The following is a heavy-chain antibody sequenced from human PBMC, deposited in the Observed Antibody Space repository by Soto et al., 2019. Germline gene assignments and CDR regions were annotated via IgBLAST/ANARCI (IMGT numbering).Heavy chain of an antibody. Sequence: ASETLSLTCTVSGVSISSPDHNWSWIRQYPGKGLEWIGFIHYSGTTYYNPSLKSRVAISVDTSRNDFSLRLSSVTAADTAVYYCARSVFPWGQGTLVTVSS. J-gene: IGHJ5*02. CDR1: GVSISSPDHN. CDR2: IHYSGTT. V-gene: IGHV4-30-4*01. CDR3: ARSVFP.